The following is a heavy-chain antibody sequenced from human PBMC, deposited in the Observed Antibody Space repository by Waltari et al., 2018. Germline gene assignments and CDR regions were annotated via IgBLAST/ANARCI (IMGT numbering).Heavy chain of an antibody. J-gene: IGHJ3*02. CDR2: INAGNGNT. V-gene: IGHV1-3*01. CDR1: GYTFTSYA. Sequence: QVQLVQSGAEVKKPGASVKVSCKASGYTFTSYAMHWVRQAPGQRLEWMGWINAGNGNTKYSQKFQGRVTITRDTSTDTAYMELSSLRSEDTAVYYCATDFVGATTDAFDIWGQGTMVTVSS. CDR3: ATDFVGATTDAFDI. D-gene: IGHD1-26*01.